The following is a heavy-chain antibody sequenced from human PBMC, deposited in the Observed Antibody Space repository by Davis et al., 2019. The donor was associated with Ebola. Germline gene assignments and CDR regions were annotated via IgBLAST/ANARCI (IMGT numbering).Heavy chain of an antibody. Sequence: MPSETLSLTCAVSGGSISSSNWWSWVRQPPGKGLEWIGEIYHSGSTNYNPSLKSRVTISVDKSKNQFSLKLSSVTAADTAVYYRARDRGMVRGVGFDYWGQGTLVTVSS. D-gene: IGHD3-10*01. J-gene: IGHJ4*02. CDR3: ARDRGMVRGVGFDY. CDR1: GGSISSSNW. CDR2: IYHSGST. V-gene: IGHV4-4*02.